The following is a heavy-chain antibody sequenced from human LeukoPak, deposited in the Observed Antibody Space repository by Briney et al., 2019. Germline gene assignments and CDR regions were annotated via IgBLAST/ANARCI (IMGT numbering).Heavy chain of an antibody. J-gene: IGHJ4*02. V-gene: IGHV3-23*01. D-gene: IGHD3-22*01. CDR1: GFTFSSYA. CDR3: AKDLLLTYYYDSSGYGDY. CDR2: ISGSGGST. Sequence: GGSLRLSCAASGFTFSSYAMSWVRQAPGKGLEWVSCISGSGGSTYYADSVKGRFTISRDNSKSTLYLQMNSLRAEDTAVYYCAKDLLLTYYYDSSGYGDYWGQGTLVTVSS.